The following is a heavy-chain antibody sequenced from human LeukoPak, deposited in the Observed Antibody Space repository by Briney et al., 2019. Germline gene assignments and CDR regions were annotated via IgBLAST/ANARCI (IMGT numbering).Heavy chain of an antibody. V-gene: IGHV3-30*03. Sequence: GGSLRLSCAASGFTFSSYGMHWVRQAPGKGLEWVAVISYDGSNKYYADSVKGRFTISRDNSKNTLYLQMNSLRAEDTAVYYCARARGYCSGGSCPPPGDYWGQGTLVTVSS. CDR1: GFTFSSYG. J-gene: IGHJ4*02. D-gene: IGHD2-15*01. CDR2: ISYDGSNK. CDR3: ARARGYCSGGSCPPPGDY.